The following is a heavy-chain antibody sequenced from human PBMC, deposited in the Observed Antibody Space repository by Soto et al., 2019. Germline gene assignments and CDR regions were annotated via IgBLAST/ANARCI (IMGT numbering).Heavy chain of an antibody. CDR2: IYYSGST. CDR1: GGSISSSSYY. Sequence: PSETLSLTCTVSGGSISSSSYYWGWIRQPPGKGLEWIESIYYSGSTYYNPSLKSRVTISVDTSKNQFSLKLSSVTAADTAVYYCAREVVSGAMTTVYFYYMDVWGKGTTVTVSS. D-gene: IGHD4-17*01. J-gene: IGHJ6*03. V-gene: IGHV4-39*02. CDR3: AREVVSGAMTTVYFYYMDV.